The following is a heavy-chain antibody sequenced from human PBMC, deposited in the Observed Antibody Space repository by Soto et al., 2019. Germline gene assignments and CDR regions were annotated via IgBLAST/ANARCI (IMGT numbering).Heavy chain of an antibody. J-gene: IGHJ4*02. CDR1: GYTFINYY. CDR2: FNPTSGST. CDR3: ARDLAAGDY. D-gene: IGHD6-13*01. Sequence: QVQLVQSGAEVKKPGASVKLSCKASGYTFINYYIHWLRQAPGQGLEWMGIFNPTSGSTSYAQKFQGRVTLTMDTSTRTVYMELSSPRFDDTAVYYCARDLAAGDYWGQGTLVTVSS. V-gene: IGHV1-46*01.